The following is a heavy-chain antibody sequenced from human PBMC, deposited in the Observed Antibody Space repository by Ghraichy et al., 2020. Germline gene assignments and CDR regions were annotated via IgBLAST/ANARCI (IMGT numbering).Heavy chain of an antibody. V-gene: IGHV3-21*01. CDR2: ITSSSTYI. CDR3: TREQVVGATRYYYGMDV. Sequence: GESLNISCAASGFTFSSYTMNWVRQVPGKGLEWVSSITSSSTYIYYVDSVKGRFTISRDNAKNSLYLQMSSLRAEDTAVYYCTREQVVGATRYYYGMDVWGQGTTVTVSS. D-gene: IGHD1-26*01. CDR1: GFTFSSYT. J-gene: IGHJ6*02.